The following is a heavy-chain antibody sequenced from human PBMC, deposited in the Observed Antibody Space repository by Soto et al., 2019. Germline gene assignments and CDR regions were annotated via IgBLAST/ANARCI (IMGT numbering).Heavy chain of an antibody. CDR2: IIPMFDTP. CDR3: ARSGGRDRDFNY. J-gene: IGHJ4*02. Sequence: QVQLVQSGAEVKKPGSSVKVSCKASGGTFSSDSFSWVRQAPGQGLEWMGGIIPMFDTPTYAQKFQDRVTITADESTSTAYMQLSSLRSGDTAVYYCARSGGRDRDFNYWGQGSLVTVSS. CDR1: GGTFSSDS. V-gene: IGHV1-69*12.